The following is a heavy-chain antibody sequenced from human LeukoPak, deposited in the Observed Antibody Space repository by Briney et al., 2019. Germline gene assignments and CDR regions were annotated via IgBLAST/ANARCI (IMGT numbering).Heavy chain of an antibody. J-gene: IGHJ4*02. CDR1: GYTFTKYF. CDR2: IIPILGIA. D-gene: IGHD2-2*01. CDR3: ARDRLGYCSSTSCYLDLYYFDY. V-gene: IGHV1-69*04. Sequence: ASVKVSCKASGYTFTKYFLYWVRQAPGQGLEWMGRIIPILGIANYAQKFQGRVTITADKSTSTAYMELSSLRSEDTAVYYCARDRLGYCSSTSCYLDLYYFDYWGQGTLVTVSS.